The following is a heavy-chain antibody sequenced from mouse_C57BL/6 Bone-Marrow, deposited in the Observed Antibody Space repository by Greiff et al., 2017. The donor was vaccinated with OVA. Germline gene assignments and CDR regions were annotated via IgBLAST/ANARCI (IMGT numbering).Heavy chain of an antibody. D-gene: IGHD3-1*01. J-gene: IGHJ4*01. Sequence: VQLQQSGAELARPGASVKMSCKASGYTFTSYTMHWVKQRPGQGLEWIGYINPSSGYTKYNQKFKDKATLTADKSSSTAYMQLSSLTSEDSAVYYFARGLFYAMDDWGQETSVTVSS. CDR1: GYTFTSYT. V-gene: IGHV1-4*01. CDR3: ARGLFYAMDD. CDR2: INPSSGYT.